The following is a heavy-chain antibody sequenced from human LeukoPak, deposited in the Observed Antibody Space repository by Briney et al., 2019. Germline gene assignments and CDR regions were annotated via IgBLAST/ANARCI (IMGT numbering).Heavy chain of an antibody. CDR1: GYTFTSYD. Sequence: ASVKVSCKASGYTFTSYDINWVRQATGQGPEWMGWMNPNSGNTGYAQKFQGRVTMTRNTSISTAYMELSSLRSEDTAVYYCARGRRWSNNWFDPWGQGTLVTVSS. CDR3: ARGRRWSNNWFDP. CDR2: MNPNSGNT. J-gene: IGHJ5*02. D-gene: IGHD4-23*01. V-gene: IGHV1-8*01.